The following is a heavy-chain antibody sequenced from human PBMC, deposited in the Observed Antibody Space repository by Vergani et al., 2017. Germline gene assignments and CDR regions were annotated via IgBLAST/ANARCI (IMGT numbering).Heavy chain of an antibody. CDR2: INHSGST. Sequence: QVQLHQWCAGLLKPSETLSLICAVYGGSFSGYYWSWIRQPPGKGLEWIGEINHSGSTNYNPSLKSRVTISVDTSKNQFSLKLSSVTAADTAVYYCARLGIGFGVVISDAFDIWGQGTMVTVSS. J-gene: IGHJ3*02. CDR1: GGSFSGYY. D-gene: IGHD3-3*01. CDR3: ARLGIGFGVVISDAFDI. V-gene: IGHV4-34*01.